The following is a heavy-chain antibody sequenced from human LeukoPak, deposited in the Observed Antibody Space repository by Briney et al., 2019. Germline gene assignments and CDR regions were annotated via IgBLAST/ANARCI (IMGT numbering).Heavy chain of an antibody. Sequence: GGSLRLSCTASGFTFSNYAMSWVRQAPGKGLEWVSDISGSGGSTYYADSVKGRFTVSRDNSKNTLYLQVSSLRAEDTATYYCIRDFRSADLWGQGTLVTVTS. J-gene: IGHJ5*02. V-gene: IGHV3-23*01. CDR2: ISGSGGST. CDR1: GFTFSNYA. D-gene: IGHD5-24*01. CDR3: IRDFRSADL.